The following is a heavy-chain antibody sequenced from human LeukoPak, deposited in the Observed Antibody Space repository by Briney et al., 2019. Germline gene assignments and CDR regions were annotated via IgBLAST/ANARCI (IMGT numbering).Heavy chain of an antibody. CDR3: ARDCSSTSCYIDGYKLDY. CDR1: GESFSGYY. V-gene: IGHV4-34*01. Sequence: ETLSLTCAVYGESFSGYYWTWIRQPPGKGLQWIGEINHSGSATYNPSIKSRVIILVDTSKNQFSLKLSSVTAADTAVYYCARDCSSTSCYIDGYKLDYWGQGTLVTVSS. CDR2: INHSGSA. J-gene: IGHJ4*02. D-gene: IGHD2-2*02.